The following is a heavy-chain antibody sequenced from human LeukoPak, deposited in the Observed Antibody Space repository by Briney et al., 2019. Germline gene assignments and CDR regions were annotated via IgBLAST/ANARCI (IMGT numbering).Heavy chain of an antibody. CDR3: ARDRYYDFWSGYPNFDL. Sequence: ASVTVSCTASGYTFTSYGISWVRQAPGQGLEWMGWISAYNGNTNYAQKLQGRVTMTTDTSTSTAYMELRSLRSDDTAVYYCARDRYYDFWSGYPNFDLWGRGTLVTVSS. D-gene: IGHD3-3*01. CDR1: GYTFTSYG. CDR2: ISAYNGNT. J-gene: IGHJ2*01. V-gene: IGHV1-18*01.